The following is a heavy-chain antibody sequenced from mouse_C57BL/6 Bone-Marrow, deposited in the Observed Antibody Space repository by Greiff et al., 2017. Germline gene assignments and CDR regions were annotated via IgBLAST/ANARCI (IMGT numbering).Heavy chain of an antibody. CDR2: IDPSDSYT. D-gene: IGHD2-5*01. Sequence: VQLQQPGAELVMPGASVKLSCKASGYTFTSYWMHWVKQRPGQGLEWIGEIDPSDSYTNYNQKFKGKSTLTVDKSSSTAYMQLSSLTSEDSAVYYCARSRVYSNAWFAYWGQGTLVTVSA. CDR1: GYTFTSYW. CDR3: ARSRVYSNAWFAY. V-gene: IGHV1-69*01. J-gene: IGHJ3*01.